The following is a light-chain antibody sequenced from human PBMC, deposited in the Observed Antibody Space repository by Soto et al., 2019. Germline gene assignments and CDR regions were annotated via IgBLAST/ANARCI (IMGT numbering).Light chain of an antibody. CDR2: SAS. Sequence: AIPMTQSPSSLSASVGDRVTITCRASQDIKNDLGWYQQKPGRAPKLLMYSASTLHTDVPSRFSGSGSGSDFTLTISSLQPEDLATYYCLQDYSYPYTFGQGTKLEIK. J-gene: IGKJ2*01. CDR1: QDIKND. CDR3: LQDYSYPYT. V-gene: IGKV1-6*01.